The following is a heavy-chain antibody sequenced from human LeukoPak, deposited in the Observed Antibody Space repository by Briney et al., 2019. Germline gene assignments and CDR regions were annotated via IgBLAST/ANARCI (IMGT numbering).Heavy chain of an antibody. CDR3: AKAEITIFGVDV. D-gene: IGHD3-3*01. V-gene: IGHV3-23*01. CDR2: ISGSGGST. J-gene: IGHJ6*04. Sequence: GGSLRLSCAASGFAVSANHMSWVRQAPGKGLEWVSAISGSGGSTYYADSVKGRFTISRDNSKNTLYLQMNSLRAEDTAVYYCAKAEITIFGVDVWGKGTTVTVSS. CDR1: GFAVSANH.